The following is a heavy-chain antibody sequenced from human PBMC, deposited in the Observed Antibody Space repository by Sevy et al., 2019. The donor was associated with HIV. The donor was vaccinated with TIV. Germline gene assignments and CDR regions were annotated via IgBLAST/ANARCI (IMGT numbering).Heavy chain of an antibody. V-gene: IGHV3-7*01. CDR2: INQDGSEK. Sequence: GVSLRLSCAASGFTFSTYWMSWVRQAPGKGLEWVANINQDGSEKYYLDSVKGRFTISRDKAKNSLYLHMNTLRAEDTAVYYCERRDYFDYWGQGTLVSVSS. CDR3: ERRDYFDY. CDR1: GFTFSTYW. J-gene: IGHJ4*02.